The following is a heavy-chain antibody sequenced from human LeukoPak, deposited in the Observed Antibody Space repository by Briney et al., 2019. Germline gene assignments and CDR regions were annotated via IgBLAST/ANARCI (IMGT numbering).Heavy chain of an antibody. D-gene: IGHD3-10*01. CDR3: AKGRITMVRGAADAFDI. J-gene: IGHJ3*02. Sequence: GRSLRLSCAASRFTFDDYAMHWVRQAPGKGLEWVPGISWNSGSIGYADSAKGRFTISRDNAKNSLYLQMNSLRAEDTALYYCAKGRITMVRGAADAFDIWGQGTMVTVSS. CDR2: ISWNSGSI. V-gene: IGHV3-9*01. CDR1: RFTFDDYA.